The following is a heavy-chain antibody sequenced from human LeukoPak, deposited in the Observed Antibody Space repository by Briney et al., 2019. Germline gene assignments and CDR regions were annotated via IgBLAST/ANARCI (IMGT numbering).Heavy chain of an antibody. CDR3: ARAVLRGMIFDY. D-gene: IGHD3-3*01. CDR2: IIPILGIA. CDR1: GGTFSSYA. J-gene: IGHJ4*02. Sequence: ASVKVSCKAPGGTFSSYAISWVRQAPGQGLEWMGRIIPILGIANYAQKFQGRVTITADKSTSTAYMELSSLRSEDTAVYYCARAVLRGMIFDYWGQGTLVTVSS. V-gene: IGHV1-69*04.